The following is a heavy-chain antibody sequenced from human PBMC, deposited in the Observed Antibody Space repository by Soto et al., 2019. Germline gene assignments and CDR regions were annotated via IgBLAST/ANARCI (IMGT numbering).Heavy chain of an antibody. CDR2: IYYSGST. V-gene: IGHV4-59*08. CDR1: GGSISTYY. D-gene: IGHD3-3*01. Sequence: PSETLSLTCTVSGGSISTYYWSWIRQPPGKGLEWIGYIYYSGSTNYNPSLKSQDTISEDTSKNQYSLKLSSVTAADTAVYYCARGGWRHIDYWGQGTLVTVS. J-gene: IGHJ4*02. CDR3: ARGGWRHIDY.